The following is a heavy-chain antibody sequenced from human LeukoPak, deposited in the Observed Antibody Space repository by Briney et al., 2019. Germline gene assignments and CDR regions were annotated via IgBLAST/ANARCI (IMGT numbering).Heavy chain of an antibody. CDR3: ARAETKMTTVTRTEFDP. V-gene: IGHV4-34*01. CDR1: GGSFSGYY. D-gene: IGHD4-17*01. J-gene: IGHJ5*02. Sequence: PSETLSLTCAVYGGSFSGYYWSWIRQPPGKGLEWIGSIYHSGSTYYNPSLKSRVTISVDTSKNQFSLKLSSVTAADTAVYYCARAETKMTTVTRTEFDPWGQGTLVTVSS. CDR2: IYHSGST.